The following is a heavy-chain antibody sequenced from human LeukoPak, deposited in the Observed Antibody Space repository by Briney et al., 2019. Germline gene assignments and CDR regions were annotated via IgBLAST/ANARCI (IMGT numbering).Heavy chain of an antibody. J-gene: IGHJ4*02. Sequence: SETLSLTCAVSGGSISSGGYSWSWLRQPPGKGLEWIGYIYHSGSTYYNPSLKSRVTISVDTSKNQFSLKLSSVTAADTAVYYCARGGSSWVIGYDYWGQGTLVTVSS. CDR2: IYHSGST. CDR3: ARGGSSWVIGYDY. D-gene: IGHD6-13*01. V-gene: IGHV4-30-2*01. CDR1: GGSISSGGYS.